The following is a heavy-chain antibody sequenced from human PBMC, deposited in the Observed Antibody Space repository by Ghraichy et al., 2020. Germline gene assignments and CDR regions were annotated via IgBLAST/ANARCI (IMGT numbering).Heavy chain of an antibody. CDR3: VKGLFLVDY. J-gene: IGHJ4*02. Sequence: LSLTCAASGFIFSSFAMNWVRQTPGKGLEWVATIAYSGTYFADSVKGRSTISRDDSRNTLYLQMNSLRAEDTAVYYCVKGLFLVDYWGQGTLVTVSS. CDR1: GFIFSSFA. CDR2: IAYSGT. V-gene: IGHV3-23*01. D-gene: IGHD3-3*01.